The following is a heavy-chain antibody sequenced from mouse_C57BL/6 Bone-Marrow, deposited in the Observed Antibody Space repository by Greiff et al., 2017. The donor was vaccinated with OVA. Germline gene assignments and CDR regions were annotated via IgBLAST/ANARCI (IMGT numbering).Heavy chain of an antibody. D-gene: IGHD3-1*01. V-gene: IGHV1-52*01. CDR3: ARWGYQDWFAY. CDR1: GYTFTSYW. J-gene: IGHJ3*01. Sequence: QVQLQQSGAELVRPGSSVKLSCKASGYTFTSYWMHWVKQRPIQGLEWIGYIDPSDSETHSNQKFKVKATLTVAKSSSTVYMQLSRLTSEDSAVYYCARWGYQDWFAYWGQGTLVTVSA. CDR2: IDPSDSET.